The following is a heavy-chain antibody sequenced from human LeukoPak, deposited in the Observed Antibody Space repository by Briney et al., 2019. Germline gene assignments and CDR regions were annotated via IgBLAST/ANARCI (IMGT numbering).Heavy chain of an antibody. D-gene: IGHD5-18*01. Sequence: GGSLRLSCAASGFTVSSNYMSWVRQAPGKGLEWVSVIYSGGSTYYADSVKGRFTISRDNSKNTLYLQMNSLRAEDTAVYYCASRGYSYGSGGWVDYWGQGTLVTVSS. J-gene: IGHJ4*02. CDR1: GFTVSSNY. V-gene: IGHV3-66*01. CDR3: ASRGYSYGSGGWVDY. CDR2: IYSGGST.